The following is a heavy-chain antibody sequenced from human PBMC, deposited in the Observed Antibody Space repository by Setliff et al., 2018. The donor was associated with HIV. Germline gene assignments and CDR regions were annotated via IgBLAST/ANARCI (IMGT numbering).Heavy chain of an antibody. J-gene: IGHJ5*02. Sequence: SVKVSCKASGGTVSSYAINWVRQAPGQGLEWMGGTIPIFGPANYAQKFQDRVTITTDESTSTAYMELSSLKSEDTAVYYCARGFEVESSGWFDPWGQGTLVTVSS. CDR3: ARGFEVESSGWFDP. CDR1: GGTVSSYA. V-gene: IGHV1-69*05. CDR2: TIPIFGPA. D-gene: IGHD3-9*01.